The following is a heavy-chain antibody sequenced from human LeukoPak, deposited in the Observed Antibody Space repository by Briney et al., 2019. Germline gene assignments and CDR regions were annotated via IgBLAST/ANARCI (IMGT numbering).Heavy chain of an antibody. CDR3: ARKSYSSGWATDY. J-gene: IGHJ4*02. V-gene: IGHV4-4*02. Sequence: PSATLSLTCSVSGDSISSRNWWTWVRQTPEKGLEWIGEIFHTGSTNYNPSLKSRVTISVDTSKNQFSLKLSSVTAADTAVYYCARKSYSSGWATDYWGQGTLVTVSS. CDR1: GDSISSRNW. CDR2: IFHTGST. D-gene: IGHD6-19*01.